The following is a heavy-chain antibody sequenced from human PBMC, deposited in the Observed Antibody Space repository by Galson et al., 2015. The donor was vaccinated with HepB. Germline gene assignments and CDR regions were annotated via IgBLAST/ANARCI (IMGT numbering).Heavy chain of an antibody. CDR2: IYYSGST. J-gene: IGHJ4*02. Sequence: SETLSLTCTVSGGSISSYYWSWIRQPPGKGLEWIGYIYYSGSTNYNPSLKSRVTISVDTSKNQFSLKLSSVTAADTAVYYCATGGRDPWFDYWGQGTLVTVSS. D-gene: IGHD3-16*01. CDR3: ATGGRDPWFDY. CDR1: GGSISSYY. V-gene: IGHV4-59*01.